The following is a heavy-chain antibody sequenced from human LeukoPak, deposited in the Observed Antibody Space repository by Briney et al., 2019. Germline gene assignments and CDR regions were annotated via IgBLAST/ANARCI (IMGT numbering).Heavy chain of an antibody. J-gene: IGHJ6*02. CDR1: GFTFSSYA. V-gene: IGHV4-31*02. CDR2: IYYSGST. CDR3: ARQLFGELLGYYYGMDV. D-gene: IGHD3-10*01. Sequence: LRLSCAASGFTFSSYAMSWIRQHPGKGLEWIGYIYYSGSTYYNPSLKSRVTISVDTSKNQFSLKLSSVTAADTAVYYCARQLFGELLGYYYGMDVWGQGTTVTVSS.